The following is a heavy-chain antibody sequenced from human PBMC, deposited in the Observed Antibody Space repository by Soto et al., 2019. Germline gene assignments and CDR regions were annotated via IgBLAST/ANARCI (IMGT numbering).Heavy chain of an antibody. J-gene: IGHJ6*03. V-gene: IGHV3-21*01. CDR2: IGSSTTYI. Sequence: EVQLVESGGGLVKPGGSLRLSCAASGFSFSEYAMKWVRQAPGKGLEWLSSIGSSTTYIYHSDSARGPFTISRDNARNSLYLLMDSLRAEDTAVYFCARWAFCSGGSCSKFYSYMDVWGKGTTVTVSS. CDR3: ARWAFCSGGSCSKFYSYMDV. D-gene: IGHD2-15*01. CDR1: GFSFSEYA.